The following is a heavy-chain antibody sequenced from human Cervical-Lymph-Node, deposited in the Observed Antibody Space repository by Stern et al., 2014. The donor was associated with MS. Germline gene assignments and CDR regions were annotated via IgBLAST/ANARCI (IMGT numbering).Heavy chain of an antibody. D-gene: IGHD6-19*01. V-gene: IGHV4-61*02. CDR2: IYTSGGT. CDR3: ARSPRSGWRLIPYYFDY. J-gene: IGHJ4*02. CDR1: GGSISSGSYY. Sequence: QVQLQESGPGLVKPSQTLSLTCTVSGGSISSGSYYWSWIRQPAGKGLEWIGRIYTSGGTNYNPSLKSRVTISVDTSKNQFSLKLSSVTAADTAVYYCARSPRSGWRLIPYYFDYWGQGTLVTVSS.